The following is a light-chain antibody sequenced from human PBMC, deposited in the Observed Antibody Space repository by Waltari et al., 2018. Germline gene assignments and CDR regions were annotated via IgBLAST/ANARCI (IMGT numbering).Light chain of an antibody. V-gene: IGLV2-8*01. CDR1: SSDVGGDDH. CDR3: CSYAGTNNLGV. CDR2: EVT. J-gene: IGLJ3*02. Sequence: QSALTQPPSASGSPGQSVTISCTGTSSDVGGDDHVPWSQQHPGKAPKLRIYEVTKRPSGVPDRFSGSKSGNTASLTVSGLQAEDEADYYCCSYAGTNNLGVFGGGTKLTVL.